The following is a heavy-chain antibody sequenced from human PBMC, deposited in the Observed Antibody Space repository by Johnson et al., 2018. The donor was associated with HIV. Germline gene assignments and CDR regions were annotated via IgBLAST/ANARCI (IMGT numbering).Heavy chain of an antibody. CDR2: ISYDGSNK. V-gene: IGHV3-30*04. J-gene: IGHJ3*02. Sequence: QVQLVESGGGVVQPGRSLRLSCAASGFTFSSYPMHWVRQAPGKGLEWVTLISYDGSNKYYADSVKGRFTISRDNSKNTLYLQMNSLRAEDTAVYYCAKDGGGYGDYAYDAFDIWGQGTMVTVSS. CDR3: AKDGGGYGDYAYDAFDI. D-gene: IGHD4-17*01. CDR1: GFTFSSYP.